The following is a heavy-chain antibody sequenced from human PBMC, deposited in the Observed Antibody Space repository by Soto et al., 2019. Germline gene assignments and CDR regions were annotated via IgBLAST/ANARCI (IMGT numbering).Heavy chain of an antibody. CDR2: IYYSGST. D-gene: IGHD2-2*02. CDR1: GGSISSSSYY. CDR3: AISGSGIPLYGMDV. Sequence: SETLSLTCTVSGGSISSSSYYWGWIRQPPGKGLEWIGSIYYSGSTYYNPSLKSRVTISVDTSKNQFSLKLSSVTAADTAVYYCAISGSGIPLYGMDVWGQXTTVTVSS. V-gene: IGHV4-39*01. J-gene: IGHJ6*02.